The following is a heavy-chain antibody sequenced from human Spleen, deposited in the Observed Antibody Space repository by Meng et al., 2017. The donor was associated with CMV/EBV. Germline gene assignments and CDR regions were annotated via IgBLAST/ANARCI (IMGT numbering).Heavy chain of an antibody. Sequence: GGSLRLSCAASGFTFSSYAMHWVRQAPGKGLEWVAVISYDGSNKYYADSVKGRFTISRDNSKNTLYLQMNSLRAEDTAVYYCARDWGYYSYGMDVWGQGTTVTVSS. V-gene: IGHV3-30*04. CDR1: GFTFSSYA. D-gene: IGHD3-16*01. J-gene: IGHJ6*02. CDR2: ISYDGSNK. CDR3: ARDWGYYSYGMDV.